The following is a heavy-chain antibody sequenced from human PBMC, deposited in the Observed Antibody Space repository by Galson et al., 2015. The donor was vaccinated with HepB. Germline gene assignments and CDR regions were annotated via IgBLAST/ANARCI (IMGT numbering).Heavy chain of an antibody. V-gene: IGHV3-21*01. CDR1: GFTFNSYN. Sequence: SLRLSCAASGFTFNSYNMNWVRQAPGKGLEWVSSISNSGGYIYYADSVKGRFTISRDNAKNSLYLQMSSLRAEDTAVYFCVTDHEADGISVPGGGFDYWGQGTLVTVSS. J-gene: IGHJ4*02. CDR3: VTDHEADGISVPGGGFDY. CDR2: ISNSGGYI. D-gene: IGHD6-19*01.